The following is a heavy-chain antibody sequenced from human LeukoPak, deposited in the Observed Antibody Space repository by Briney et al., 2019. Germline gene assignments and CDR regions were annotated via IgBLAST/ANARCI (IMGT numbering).Heavy chain of an antibody. CDR2: IYYSGST. V-gene: IGHV4-39*01. J-gene: IGHJ4*02. CDR3: ARHEVWGHDFWSGPPDPVPADY. D-gene: IGHD3-3*01. Sequence: PSETLSLTCTVSGGSISSSSYYWGWIRQPPGKGLEWIGSIYYSGSTYYNPSLKSRVTISVDTSKNQFSLPLSSVTAADPAVYSRARHEVWGHDFWSGPPDPVPADYWRQGTLVTVSS. CDR1: GGSISSSSYY.